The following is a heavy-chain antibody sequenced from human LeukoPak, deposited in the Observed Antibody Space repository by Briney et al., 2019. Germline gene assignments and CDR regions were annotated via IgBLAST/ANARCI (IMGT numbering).Heavy chain of an antibody. Sequence: GGSLRLSCAASGFTFSSYGMHWVRQAPGKGLEWVAVIWYDGSNKYYADSVKGRFTISRDNSKNTLYLQMNSLRAEDTAVYYCARDLEDRDTAMVNAGLDYWGQGTLVTVSS. J-gene: IGHJ4*02. CDR1: GFTFSSYG. CDR2: IWYDGSNK. CDR3: ARDLEDRDTAMVNAGLDY. D-gene: IGHD5-18*01. V-gene: IGHV3-33*01.